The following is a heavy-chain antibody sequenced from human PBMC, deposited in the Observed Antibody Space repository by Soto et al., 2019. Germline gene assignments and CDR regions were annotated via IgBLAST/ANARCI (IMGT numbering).Heavy chain of an antibody. Sequence: GASVKVSCKASGYTFSTQNINWVRQATGQGLEWMGWMNPNSGTTGYAQKFQDRLTLTRDTSITTAYMELSSLTSDDTAVYYCARAGFWNLDSWGQGTPVTVSS. J-gene: IGHJ4*02. V-gene: IGHV1-8*02. CDR3: ARAGFWNLDS. CDR1: GYTFSTQN. CDR2: MNPNSGTT. D-gene: IGHD1-1*01.